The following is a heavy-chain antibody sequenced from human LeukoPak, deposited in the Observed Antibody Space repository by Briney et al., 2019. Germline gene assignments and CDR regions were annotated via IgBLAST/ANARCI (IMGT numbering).Heavy chain of an antibody. V-gene: IGHV3-20*04. D-gene: IGHD3-3*01. CDR2: LNWNGAST. J-gene: IGHJ4*02. CDR3: ARDRNTDFWSGYYTNYFDY. Sequence: GGSLRLSCAASGFTFDDYGLSWVRQVPGKGLERVSGLNWNGASTGYADSVKGRFTISRDNAKNSLSLQMSSLRAEDTAVYYCARDRNTDFWSGYYTNYFDYWGQGTLVIVSS. CDR1: GFTFDDYG.